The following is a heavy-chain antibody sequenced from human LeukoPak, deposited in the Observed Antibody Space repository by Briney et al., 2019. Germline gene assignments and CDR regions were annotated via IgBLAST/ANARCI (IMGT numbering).Heavy chain of an antibody. D-gene: IGHD2-2*01. V-gene: IGHV3-74*01. CDR2: ISTDGKST. J-gene: IGHJ6*02. Sequence: GGSLRLSCVASGFTFSNYWMLWVRQAPGEGLMWVSLISTDGKSTRYAESVKGRFTISRDNAKNALYLQMDILRVEDTALYFCVRDYQFIQEVWGQGTTVTVSS. CDR3: VRDYQFIQEV. CDR1: GFTFSNYW.